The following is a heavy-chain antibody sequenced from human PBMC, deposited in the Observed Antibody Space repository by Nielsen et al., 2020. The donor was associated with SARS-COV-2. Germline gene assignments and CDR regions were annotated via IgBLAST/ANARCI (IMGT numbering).Heavy chain of an antibody. J-gene: IGHJ5*02. Sequence: SETLSLTCSVSGGSFSSGGSSYGWIRQHPGKGLEWIGLRHYTGNTYYNPSLQSRLFISVDTSKNLFSLRLTSVTTADTATYYCARGNGWFDPWGQGTRVTVSS. D-gene: IGHD2-8*01. CDR3: ARGNGWFDP. CDR1: GGSFSSGGSS. V-gene: IGHV4-31*03. CDR2: RHYTGNT.